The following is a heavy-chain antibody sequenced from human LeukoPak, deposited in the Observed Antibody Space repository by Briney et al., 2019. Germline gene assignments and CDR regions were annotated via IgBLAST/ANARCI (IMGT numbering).Heavy chain of an antibody. D-gene: IGHD5-12*01. CDR2: IYYSGST. V-gene: IGHV4-38-2*01. Sequence: KPSETLSLTCAVSGYSISSGYYWGWIRQPPGKGLEWIGYIYYSGSTYYNPSLKSRVTISVDTSKNQFSLKLSSVTAADTAVYYCARAHRYIVADRFDPWGQGTLVTVSS. CDR3: ARAHRYIVADRFDP. J-gene: IGHJ5*02. CDR1: GYSISSGYY.